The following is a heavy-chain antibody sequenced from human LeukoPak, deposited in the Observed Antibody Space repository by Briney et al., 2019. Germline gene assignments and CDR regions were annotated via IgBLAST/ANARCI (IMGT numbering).Heavy chain of an antibody. Sequence: TQTLSLTCTVSGGSISSGGYYWSWIRQHPGKGLEWIGYIYYSGSTYYNPSLKSRVTISVDTSKNQFSLKLSSVTAADTAVYYCARDNTVTKAFDYWGQGTLVTVSS. V-gene: IGHV4-31*03. CDR3: ARDNTVTKAFDY. CDR1: GGSISSGGYY. D-gene: IGHD4-17*01. CDR2: IYYSGST. J-gene: IGHJ4*02.